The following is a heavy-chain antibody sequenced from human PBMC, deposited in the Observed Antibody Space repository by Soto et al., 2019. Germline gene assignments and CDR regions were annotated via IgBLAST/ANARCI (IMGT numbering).Heavy chain of an antibody. CDR3: ARGTRDPYCSGSSCYFDY. D-gene: IGHD2-15*01. CDR2: INPNSGGT. V-gene: IGHV1-2*04. J-gene: IGHJ4*02. CDR1: GYTFTGYY. Sequence: GASVKVSCKASGYTFTGYYMHWVRQAPGQGLEWMGWINPNSGGTNYAQKFQGWVTMTRDTSISTAYMELSRLRSDDTAVYYCARGTRDPYCSGSSCYFDYWGQGTLVTVSS.